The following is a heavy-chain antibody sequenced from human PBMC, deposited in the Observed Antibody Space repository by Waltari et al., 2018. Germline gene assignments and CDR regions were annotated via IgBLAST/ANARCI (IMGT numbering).Heavy chain of an antibody. CDR1: VRPFSSYA. J-gene: IGHJ4*02. D-gene: IGHD6-6*01. CDR3: ARFVDHDAAAPQYYSDY. CDR2: GVRRMGKG. V-gene: IGHV1-69*01. Sequence: QVQLVQSGSEVKKPGSSVNLSCTARVRPFSSYAISWVRQAPGQGLEWRGGGVRRMGKGKDGGEFQGGGRITAEESTSTAYMELGSLRAEDTVVYYCARFVDHDAAAPQYYSDYRGQGTLVTV.